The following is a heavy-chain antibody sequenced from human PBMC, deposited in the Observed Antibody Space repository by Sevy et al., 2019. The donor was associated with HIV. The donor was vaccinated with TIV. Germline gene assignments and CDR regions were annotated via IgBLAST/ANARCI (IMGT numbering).Heavy chain of an antibody. V-gene: IGHV4-61*01. D-gene: IGHD1-26*01. CDR3: TRLGGLTDYGMDV. CDR1: GGSVTSDTYY. J-gene: IGHJ6*02. CDR2: IYYNVRI. Sequence: SETLSLTCTVSGGSVTSDTYYWTWIRQPPGKGLEFIGYIYYNVRINYNPSLKSRVTISVDTSKNQFSLKLTSVTAADTAVYYCTRLGGLTDYGMDVWGQGTTVTVPS.